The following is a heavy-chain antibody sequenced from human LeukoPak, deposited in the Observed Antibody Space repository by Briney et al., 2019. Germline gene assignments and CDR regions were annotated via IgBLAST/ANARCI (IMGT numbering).Heavy chain of an antibody. V-gene: IGHV3-23*01. D-gene: IGHD3-10*01. CDR1: GFTFSSYP. CDR2: IGSSAGDT. CDR3: AKYYYTSGSSGGRVFDY. J-gene: IGHJ4*02. Sequence: GVSLRLSCAASGFTFSSYPMTWVRQAPGKGLEWVSTIGSSAGDTHYADSVKGRFTISRDNSKNSLHLQMNGLRAEDPAVYYCAKYYYTSGSSGGRVFDYWGQGTLVTVSS.